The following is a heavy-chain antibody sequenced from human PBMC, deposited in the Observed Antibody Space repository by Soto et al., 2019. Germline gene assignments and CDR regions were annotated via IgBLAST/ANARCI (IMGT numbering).Heavy chain of an antibody. V-gene: IGHV1-2*02. CDR1: GYTFTAQY. CDR2: INPTTGAT. Sequence: QAQLVQSGAEVKKPGASVKVSCQASGYTFTAQYLHWVRKAPGEGLEWMGWINPTTGATRYAQKVQGRVTMTRDTSMTTAYVELRMLRPDDTAVYYCAKGDRSWVSCLDPWGQGTLVTVSS. D-gene: IGHD3-22*01. J-gene: IGHJ5*02. CDR3: AKGDRSWVSCLDP.